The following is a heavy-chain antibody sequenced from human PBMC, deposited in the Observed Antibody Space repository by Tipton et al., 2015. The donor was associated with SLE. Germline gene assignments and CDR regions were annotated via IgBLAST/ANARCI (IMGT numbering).Heavy chain of an antibody. CDR1: GGSISSSSYY. CDR3: ARDALLNAFDI. CDR2: IYYSGST. J-gene: IGHJ3*02. V-gene: IGHV4-39*07. Sequence: LRLSCTVSGGSISSSSYYWGWIRQPPGKGLEWIGSIYYSGSTYYNPSLKSRVTISVDTSKNQFSLKLSSVTAADTAVYYCARDALLNAFDIWGQGTMVTVST.